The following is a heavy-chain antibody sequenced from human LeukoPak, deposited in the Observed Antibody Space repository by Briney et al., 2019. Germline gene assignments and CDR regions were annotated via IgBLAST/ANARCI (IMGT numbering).Heavy chain of an antibody. V-gene: IGHV4-59*01. Sequence: SETLSLTCTVSGGSISSYYWSWIRQPPGKGLEGIGYIYYSGRTNYNPSLNSLVTISVDTSKNQFSQKLSSVTAADTAVYYCARALRDSYNYNWFDPWGQGTLVTVSS. CDR3: ARALRDSYNYNWFDP. CDR2: IYYSGRT. J-gene: IGHJ5*02. D-gene: IGHD5-24*01. CDR1: GGSISSYY.